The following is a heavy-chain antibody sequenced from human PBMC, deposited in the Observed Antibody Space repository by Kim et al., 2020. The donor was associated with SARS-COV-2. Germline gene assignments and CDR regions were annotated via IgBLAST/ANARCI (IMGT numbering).Heavy chain of an antibody. V-gene: IGHV3-23*03. D-gene: IGHD3-16*01. CDR2: IFTGHSTT. CDR3: STDRRLGETNDALDI. CDR1: GFTSSIA. Sequence: GGSLRLSCAASGFTSSIAITWVRQAPGKGLEWVSLIFTGHSTTFYADSVKGRFTISRDNSKNTVYLQMNGLRAADTAIYYCSTDRRLGETNDALDIWCQG. J-gene: IGHJ3*02.